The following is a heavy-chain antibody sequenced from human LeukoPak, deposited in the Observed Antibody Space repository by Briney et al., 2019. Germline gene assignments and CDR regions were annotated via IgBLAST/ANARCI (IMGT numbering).Heavy chain of an antibody. CDR2: IKSGGST. D-gene: IGHD3-3*01. Sequence: PGGSLRLSCAASGFTFSTYWMHWVRQAPGKGLVWVSRIKSGGSTNYADSVKGRFTISRDSAKNTLTSLRPEDTGVYYCARAPSEIGGYYPEYFRHWGQGTLVTVSS. V-gene: IGHV3-74*01. CDR3: ARAPSEIGGYYPEYFRH. J-gene: IGHJ1*01. CDR1: GFTFSTYW.